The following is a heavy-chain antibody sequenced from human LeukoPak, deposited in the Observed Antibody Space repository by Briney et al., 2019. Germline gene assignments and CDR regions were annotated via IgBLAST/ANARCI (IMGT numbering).Heavy chain of an antibody. CDR3: ASMIRGIFY. J-gene: IGHJ4*02. Sequence: SETLSLTCAVYGGSFSGYYWSWIRQPPGKGLEWIGEINHSGSTNYNPSLKSRVTISVDKSKNQFSLKLTSVTAADTAVYYCASMIRGIFYWGQGILVTVSS. V-gene: IGHV4-34*01. CDR2: INHSGST. CDR1: GGSFSGYY. D-gene: IGHD3-10*01.